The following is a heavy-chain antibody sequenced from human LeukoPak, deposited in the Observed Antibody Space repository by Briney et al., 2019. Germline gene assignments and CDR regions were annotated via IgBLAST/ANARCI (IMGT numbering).Heavy chain of an antibody. CDR3: AGQKANYGDSAL. D-gene: IGHD4-17*01. J-gene: IGHJ4*02. Sequence: PGGSLRLSCAASGFTFTTYTMNWVRQAPGKGLEWVSYIGRSSGTTFYADSVKGRFTISRDNAKNSLYLQMNSLRDEDTAVYYCAGQKANYGDSALWGQGTLVTVSS. CDR1: GFTFTTYT. CDR2: IGRSSGTT. V-gene: IGHV3-48*02.